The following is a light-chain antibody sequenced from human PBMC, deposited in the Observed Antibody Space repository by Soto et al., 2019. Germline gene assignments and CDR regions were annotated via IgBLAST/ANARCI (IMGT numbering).Light chain of an antibody. Sequence: QSVLTQSPSASASLGASVKLTCTLSSGHSSYAIAWHQQQPEKGPRYLMKLNSDGSHSKGDGIPDRFSGSSSGAERYLTISSLQSEDEADYYCQTWGSGIHVFGGGIKVTVL. V-gene: IGLV4-69*01. J-gene: IGLJ2*01. CDR3: QTWGSGIHV. CDR2: LNSDGSH. CDR1: SGHSSYA.